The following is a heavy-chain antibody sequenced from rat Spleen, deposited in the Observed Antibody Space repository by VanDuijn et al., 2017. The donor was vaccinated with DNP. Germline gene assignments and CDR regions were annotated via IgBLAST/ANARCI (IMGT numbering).Heavy chain of an antibody. J-gene: IGHJ2*01. Sequence: QVQLKESGPGLVQPSQTLSLTCTVSGFSLTSYTVSWVRQPPGKGLEWIAAISSGGSTYYNSPLKSRLSINRDTSKSQVFLKINSLQTDDTAIYFCTYNNYYWGQGVMVTVSS. V-gene: IGHV2-6*01. CDR2: ISSGGST. D-gene: IGHD1-10*01. CDR3: TYNNYY. CDR1: GFSLTSYT.